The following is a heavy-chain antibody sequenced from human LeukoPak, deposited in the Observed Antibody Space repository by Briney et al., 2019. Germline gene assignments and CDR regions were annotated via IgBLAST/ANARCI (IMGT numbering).Heavy chain of an antibody. J-gene: IGHJ3*02. Sequence: SQTLSLACTVSGGSISSGGYYWSWIRQHPGKGLEWIGYIYYSGSTYYNPSLKSRVTISVDKSKNQFSLKLSSVTAADTAVYYCASRNASPDRAFDTWGQGTMVTVSS. CDR1: GGSISSGGYY. CDR2: IYYSGST. CDR3: ASRNASPDRAFDT. V-gene: IGHV4-31*03.